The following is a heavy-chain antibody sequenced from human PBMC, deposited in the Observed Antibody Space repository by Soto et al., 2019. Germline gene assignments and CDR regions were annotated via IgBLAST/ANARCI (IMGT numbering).Heavy chain of an antibody. V-gene: IGHV4-39*02. CDR2: IYYSGST. Sequence: SETLSLTCTVSGGSISSSRYYWGWIRQPPGKGLEWIGSIYYSGSTYYNPSLKSRVTISVDTSKNDFSLKLNSVTAADTAVYYCARPAGSYYGDFDFWGQGTLVTVSS. CDR1: GGSISSSRYY. D-gene: IGHD1-26*01. CDR3: ARPAGSYYGDFDF. J-gene: IGHJ4*02.